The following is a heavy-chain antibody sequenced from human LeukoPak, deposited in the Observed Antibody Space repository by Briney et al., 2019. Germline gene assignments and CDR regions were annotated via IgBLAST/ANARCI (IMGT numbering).Heavy chain of an antibody. J-gene: IGHJ4*02. CDR3: ARAAAYSSSWYPDY. CDR2: IYHSGST. CDR1: GGSISSGGYY. Sequence: SETLSLTCTVSGGSISSGGYYWSWIRQPPGKGLEWIGYIYHSGSTYCNPSLKSRVTISVDRSKNQFSLKLSSVTAADTAVYYCARAAAYSSSWYPDYWGQGTLVTVSS. D-gene: IGHD6-13*01. V-gene: IGHV4-30-2*01.